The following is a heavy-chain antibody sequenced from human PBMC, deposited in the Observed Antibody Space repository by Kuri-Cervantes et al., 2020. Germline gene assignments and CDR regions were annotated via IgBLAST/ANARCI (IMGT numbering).Heavy chain of an antibody. V-gene: IGHV3-11*04. CDR2: IRSSGSTI. CDR3: AKSCCGGSSTHLDY. Sequence: GESLKISCAASGFTFSDYYMSWIRQAPGKGLEWVSYIRSSGSTIYYADSVKGRFTISRDNAKNSLYLQMNSLRAEDTAVYYCAKSCCGGSSTHLDYWGQGTLVTVSS. D-gene: IGHD2-2*01. J-gene: IGHJ4*02. CDR1: GFTFSDYY.